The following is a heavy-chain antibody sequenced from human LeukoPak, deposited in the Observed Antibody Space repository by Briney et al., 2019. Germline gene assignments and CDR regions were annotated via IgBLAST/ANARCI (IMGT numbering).Heavy chain of an antibody. CDR3: ARHGPYLGRLGWFDP. J-gene: IGHJ5*02. V-gene: IGHV4-59*08. Sequence: SETLSLTCTVSGXSINSYYWSWIRQPPGKGREWIGYIYYTGSTNYNPSLKSRVTISVDTSKNQFSLNLSSVTAADTAVYYCARHGPYLGRLGWFDPWGQGTLVTVSS. CDR2: IYYTGST. CDR1: GXSINSYY. D-gene: IGHD1-26*01.